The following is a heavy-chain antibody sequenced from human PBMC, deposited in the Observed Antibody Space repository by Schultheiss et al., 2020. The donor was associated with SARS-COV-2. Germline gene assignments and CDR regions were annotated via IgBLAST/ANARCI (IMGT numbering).Heavy chain of an antibody. J-gene: IGHJ4*02. Sequence: ASVKVSCKASGGTFSSYAISWVRQAPGQGLEWMGWISAYNGNTNYAQKLQGRVTMTTDTSTSTAYMELSSLRSEDTAVYYCARLTAMADYWGQGTLVTVSS. V-gene: IGHV1-18*01. D-gene: IGHD5-18*01. CDR2: ISAYNGNT. CDR3: ARLTAMADY. CDR1: GGTFSSYA.